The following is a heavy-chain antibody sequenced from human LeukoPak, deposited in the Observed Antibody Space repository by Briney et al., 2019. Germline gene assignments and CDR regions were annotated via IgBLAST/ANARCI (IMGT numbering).Heavy chain of an antibody. CDR3: AKSGDFWSGYSEFDY. D-gene: IGHD3-3*01. Sequence: GGSLRLSCAASGFTFSSYAMSWVRQAPGKGLEWVSAIRGSGGSTYYADSVKGRFTISRDNSKNTLYLQMNSLRAEDTAVYYCAKSGDFWSGYSEFDYWGQGTLVTVSS. CDR2: IRGSGGST. V-gene: IGHV3-23*01. CDR1: GFTFSSYA. J-gene: IGHJ4*02.